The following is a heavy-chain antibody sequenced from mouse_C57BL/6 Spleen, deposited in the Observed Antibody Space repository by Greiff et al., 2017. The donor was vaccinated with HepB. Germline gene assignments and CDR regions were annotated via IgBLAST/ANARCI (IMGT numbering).Heavy chain of an antibody. CDR1: GYAFTNYL. CDR2: INPGSGGT. Sequence: QVQLQQSGAELVRPGTSVKVSCKASGYAFTNYLIEWVKQRPGQGLEWIGVINPGSGGTNYNEKFKGKATLTADKSSSTAYMQLSSLTSEDSAVYCCAREGDYGSLDYWGQGTSVTVSS. V-gene: IGHV1-54*01. CDR3: AREGDYGSLDY. J-gene: IGHJ4*01. D-gene: IGHD1-1*01.